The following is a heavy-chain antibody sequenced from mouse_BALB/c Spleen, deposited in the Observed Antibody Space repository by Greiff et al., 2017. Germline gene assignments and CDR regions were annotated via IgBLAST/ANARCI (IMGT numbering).Heavy chain of an antibody. V-gene: IGHV5-9-3*01. CDR2: ISSGGSYT. J-gene: IGHJ2*01. Sequence: EVQLVESGGGLVKPGGSLKLSCAASGFTFSSYAMYWVRQTPEKRLEWVGTISSGGSYTYYPDSVKGRVTISRDNAKNTLYLQMSSLRSEDTAMYYCARHEGYYDDFDYWGQGTTLTVSS. CDR3: ARHEGYYDDFDY. CDR1: GFTFSSYA. D-gene: IGHD2-4*01.